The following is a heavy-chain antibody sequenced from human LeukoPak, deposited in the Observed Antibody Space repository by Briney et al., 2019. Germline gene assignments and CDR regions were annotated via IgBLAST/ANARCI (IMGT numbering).Heavy chain of an antibody. V-gene: IGHV3-74*01. CDR3: ARVVAVAGNRWFDP. CDR1: GFTFSSYW. CDR2: INSDGSST. Sequence: GGSLRVSCAASGFTFSSYWMHWVRQAPGKGLVWVSRINSDGSSTSYADSVKGRFTISRDNAKNTLYLQMNSLRAEDTAVYYCARVVAVAGNRWFDPWGQGTLVTVSS. D-gene: IGHD6-19*01. J-gene: IGHJ5*02.